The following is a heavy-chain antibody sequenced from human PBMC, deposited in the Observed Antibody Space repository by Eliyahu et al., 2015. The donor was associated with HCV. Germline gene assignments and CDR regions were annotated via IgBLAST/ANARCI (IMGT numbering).Heavy chain of an antibody. Sequence: QVQLQESGPGLVKPSETLSLTCIVSGGSIPTYXWXWIRQPPGKGLEWIGYTHYSGSTNNTPSLKSRVTISLDTSKNQFSLNLTSXTAADTAVYYCASGGGGIAVAGTGGWFDPWGQGTLVTVSS. CDR2: THYSGST. CDR1: GGSIPTYX. D-gene: IGHD6-19*01. V-gene: IGHV4-59*01. CDR3: ASGGGGIAVAGTGGWFDP. J-gene: IGHJ5*02.